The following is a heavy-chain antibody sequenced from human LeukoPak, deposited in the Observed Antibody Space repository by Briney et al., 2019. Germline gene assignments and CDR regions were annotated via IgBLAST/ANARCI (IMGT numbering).Heavy chain of an antibody. D-gene: IGHD6-19*01. CDR2: IYPGDSDT. CDR1: GYSFTSYW. CDR3: ARHGPYGSGPKPFDY. Sequence: PGESLKISCKGSGYSFTSYWIGWVRQMPGKGLEWMGIIYPGDSDTRYSPSFQGQVTISADKSISTAYLQWSSLKASDTAMYYCARHGPYGSGPKPFDYWGQGTLVTVSS. J-gene: IGHJ4*02. V-gene: IGHV5-51*01.